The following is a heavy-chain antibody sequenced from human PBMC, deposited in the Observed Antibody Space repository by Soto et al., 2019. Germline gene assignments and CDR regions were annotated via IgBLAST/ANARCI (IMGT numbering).Heavy chain of an antibody. CDR3: ARDGGRDGYFGNWLDP. J-gene: IGHJ5*02. CDR2: IIPIFGTT. V-gene: IGHV1-69*12. Sequence: QVQLVQSGAEVKKPGSSVKVSCKASGGTFSNYAISWVRQAPGQGLEWVGGIIPIFGTTNFAQKFQGRVMITADESTTTAYMELSGLRSEDTAVYYCARDGGRDGYFGNWLDPWGQGTLVTVSS. CDR1: GGTFSNYA. D-gene: IGHD5-12*01.